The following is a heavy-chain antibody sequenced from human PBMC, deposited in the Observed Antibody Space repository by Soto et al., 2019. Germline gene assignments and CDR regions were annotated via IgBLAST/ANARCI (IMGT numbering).Heavy chain of an antibody. CDR3: AKSGTSSWNMWFDP. Sequence: SETLSRTRTVSGGSFSNYYWSWIRQPAGKGLGWIGRIYISGSTHYNPSLQSRVTMSVDTAKNQFSLILSSVTAADTAVYYCAKSGTSSWNMWFDPWGQGTLVTVSS. J-gene: IGHJ5*02. D-gene: IGHD6-13*01. CDR1: GGSFSNYY. CDR2: IYISGST. V-gene: IGHV4-4*07.